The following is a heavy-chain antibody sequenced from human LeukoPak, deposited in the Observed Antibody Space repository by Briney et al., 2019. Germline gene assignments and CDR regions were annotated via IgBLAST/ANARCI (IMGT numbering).Heavy chain of an antibody. V-gene: IGHV3-74*01. D-gene: IGHD1-14*01. CDR3: VVVVEPPDSDGFDV. CDR2: INADASTA. CDR1: VFTFGNSW. J-gene: IGHJ3*01. Sequence: PGGSLCLSCAASVFTFGNSWVHWVRQAPGKGLVWGSLINADASTATYADSVKGRFTISRDNARNTLSLQMNSLTIEDTAVYYCVVVVEPPDSDGFDVWGQGTMITVSS.